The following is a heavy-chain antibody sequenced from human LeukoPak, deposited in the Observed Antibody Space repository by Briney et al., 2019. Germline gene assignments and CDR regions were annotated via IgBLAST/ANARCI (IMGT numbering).Heavy chain of an antibody. CDR2: IKSKTDGGTI. CDR1: GVIFNKAW. J-gene: IGHJ3*02. Sequence: GGSLRLSCAASGVIFNKAWMNWVRQAPGKGLEWVGRIKSKTDGGTIHYAAPVKGRFTVSRDDSKNTLYLQMNSLKTEDTAVYYCATDLGSGRRNDAFDIWGQGTMVTVSS. V-gene: IGHV3-15*07. CDR3: ATDLGSGRRNDAFDI. D-gene: IGHD3-10*01.